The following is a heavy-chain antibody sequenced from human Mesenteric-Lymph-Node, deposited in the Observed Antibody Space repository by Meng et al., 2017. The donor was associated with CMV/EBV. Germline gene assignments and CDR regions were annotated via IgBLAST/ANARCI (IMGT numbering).Heavy chain of an antibody. D-gene: IGHD5-12*01. V-gene: IGHV1-69*06. J-gene: IGHJ4*02. CDR2: IIPIFGTA. CDR3: ARVATISAPYSYYFDY. CDR1: GGTFSSYA. Sequence: SGGTFSSYAISWVRQAPGQGLEWMGGIIPIFGTANYAQKFQGRVTITADKSTSTAYMELSSLRSEDTAVYYCARVATISAPYSYYFDYWGQGTLVTVSS.